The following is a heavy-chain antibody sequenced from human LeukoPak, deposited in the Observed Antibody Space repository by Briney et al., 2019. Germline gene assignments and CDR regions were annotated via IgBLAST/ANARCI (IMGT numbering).Heavy chain of an antibody. D-gene: IGHD3-16*01. CDR1: GGSISSSSYY. Sequence: SETLSLTCTVSGGSISSSSYYWGWIRQPPGKGLEWIGSIYYSGSTYYNPSLKSRVTISVDTSKNQFSLKLSSVTAADTAVYYCARQGPAVTTTVWVCVIDYWGQGTLVTVSS. V-gene: IGHV4-39*01. CDR3: ARQGPAVTTTVWVCVIDY. J-gene: IGHJ4*02. CDR2: IYYSGST.